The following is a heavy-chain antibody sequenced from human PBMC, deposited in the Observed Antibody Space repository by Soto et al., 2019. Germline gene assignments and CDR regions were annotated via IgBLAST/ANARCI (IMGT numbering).Heavy chain of an antibody. CDR2: ISSSSSNM. CDR1: VFTFSSYS. Sequence: GWSLRLSCASSVFTFSSYSMNWVRQAPGKGLEWVSYISSSSSNMYYADSVKGRFTMSRDNAKNSLYLQMNSLRDEDTAVYYCARDSSSAFWYYGMDVWGQGTTVTVSS. CDR3: ARDSSSAFWYYGMDV. D-gene: IGHD6-19*01. V-gene: IGHV3-48*02. J-gene: IGHJ6*02.